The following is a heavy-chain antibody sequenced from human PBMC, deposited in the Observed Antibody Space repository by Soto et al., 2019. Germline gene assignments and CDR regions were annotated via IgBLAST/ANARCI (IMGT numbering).Heavy chain of an antibody. CDR2: ISAYNGNT. CDR3: ARVLDRHDAFDI. CDR1: GYTFTSYG. J-gene: IGHJ3*02. Sequence: ASVKVSCKSSGYTFTSYGISWVRQAPGQGLEWMGWISAYNGNTNYAQKLQGRVTMTTDTSTSTAYMELRSLRSDDTAVYYCARVLDRHDAFDIWGQGTMVTVSS. V-gene: IGHV1-18*01. D-gene: IGHD3-16*02.